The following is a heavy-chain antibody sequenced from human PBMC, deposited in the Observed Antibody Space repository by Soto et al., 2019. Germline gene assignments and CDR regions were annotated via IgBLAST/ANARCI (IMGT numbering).Heavy chain of an antibody. CDR1: GFTFSSYA. J-gene: IGHJ6*02. CDR2: ISYDGSNK. CDR3: ARVNYDILTGTDTDYYYGMDV. V-gene: IGHV3-30-3*01. D-gene: IGHD3-9*01. Sequence: QVQLVESGGGVVQPGRSLRLSCAASGFTFSSYAMHWVRQAPGKGLEWVAVISYDGSNKYYADSVKGRFTISRDNSKNTLYLQMNSLRAEDTAVYYCARVNYDILTGTDTDYYYGMDVWGQGTTVTVSS.